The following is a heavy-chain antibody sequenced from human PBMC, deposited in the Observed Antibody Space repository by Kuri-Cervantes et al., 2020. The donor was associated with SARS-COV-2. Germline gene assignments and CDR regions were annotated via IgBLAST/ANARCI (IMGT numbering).Heavy chain of an antibody. J-gene: IGHJ6*02. CDR1: GFTFSNYG. V-gene: IGHV3-33*01. D-gene: IGHD3-10*01. Sequence: GGSLRLSCVASGFTFSNYGMHWVRQAPGKGLEWVAVIWYDGRNKYYAESVKGRFTISRDNSKNTLFLQMDGLRAEDTAVYYCARGMVRGIIQYYYYAMDVWGQGTTVTVSS. CDR3: ARGMVRGIIQYYYYAMDV. CDR2: IWYDGRNK.